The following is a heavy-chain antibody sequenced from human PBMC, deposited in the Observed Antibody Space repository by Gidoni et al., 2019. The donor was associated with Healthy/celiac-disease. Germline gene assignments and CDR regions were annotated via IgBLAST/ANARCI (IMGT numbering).Heavy chain of an antibody. V-gene: IGHV4-34*01. D-gene: IGHD1-20*01. Sequence: QVQLQQWGAGLLKHSETMSLTCAVYGGSVSGYYWSWIRQPPGKGLEWMWEINHSGSTNYNPSLKSRVTISVDTSKNQFALKLSSVTAADTAVYYWAGMGRYNWNDELDYWGQGTLVTVSS. CDR3: AGMGRYNWNDELDY. J-gene: IGHJ4*02. CDR1: GGSVSGYY. CDR2: INHSGST.